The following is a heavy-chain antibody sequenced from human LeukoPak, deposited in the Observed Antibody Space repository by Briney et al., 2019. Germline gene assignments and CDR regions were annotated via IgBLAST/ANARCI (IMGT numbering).Heavy chain of an antibody. D-gene: IGHD2-2*01. CDR3: ARDGVSAAVDY. V-gene: IGHV3-7*01. Sequence: GGSLRLSCAASEFTLRTYWMSWVRQALGKGLEWVANIKQDGREKYYVDSVKGRFTISRDNAKNSLYLQMNSLRAEDTAVYYCARDGVSAAVDYWGQGTLVTVSS. J-gene: IGHJ4*02. CDR2: IKQDGREK. CDR1: EFTLRTYW.